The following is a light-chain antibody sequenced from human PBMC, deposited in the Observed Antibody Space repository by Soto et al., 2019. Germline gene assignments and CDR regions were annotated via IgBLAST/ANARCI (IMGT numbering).Light chain of an antibody. CDR1: QGIGDT. J-gene: IGKJ1*01. CDR3: QQRYNWPRT. Sequence: EIVMTQSPATLSVSPGEGVTLSCRASQGIGDTLAWYQHKPGQTPRLLIYDTSARATGVPARFSGSRSGTDFTLTISSLEPEDFAVYYCQQRYNWPRTFGQGTKVDIK. CDR2: DTS. V-gene: IGKV3-15*01.